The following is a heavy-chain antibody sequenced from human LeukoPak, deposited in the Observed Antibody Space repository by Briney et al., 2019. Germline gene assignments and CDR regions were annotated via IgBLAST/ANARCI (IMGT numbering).Heavy chain of an antibody. CDR2: ISYDGSNK. CDR3: ATDIRLMGLYYFDC. D-gene: IGHD3-16*01. CDR1: GFTFSSYG. V-gene: IGHV3-30*03. J-gene: IGHJ4*02. Sequence: GGSLRLSCAASGFTFSSYGMHWVRQAPGKGLEWVAVISYDGSNKYYADSVKGRFTISRDNSKNTLYLQMNSLRAEDTAVYYCATDIRLMGLYYFDCWGQGTLVTVSS.